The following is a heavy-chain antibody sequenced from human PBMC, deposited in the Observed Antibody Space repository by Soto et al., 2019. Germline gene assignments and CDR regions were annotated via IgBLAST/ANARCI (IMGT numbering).Heavy chain of an antibody. Sequence: QVQLVESGGGVVQPGRSLRLSCAASGFTFSSYGMHWVRQAPGKGLEWVAVIWDDGSNKYYADSVKGRFTIPRDNSKNTLSLQTTSLRAADTAVYYCARDLHSSSTSCPGPYGMDVWGQGTTVTFSS. D-gene: IGHD2-2*01. V-gene: IGHV3-33*01. J-gene: IGHJ6*02. CDR3: ARDLHSSSTSCPGPYGMDV. CDR1: GFTFSSYG. CDR2: IWDDGSNK.